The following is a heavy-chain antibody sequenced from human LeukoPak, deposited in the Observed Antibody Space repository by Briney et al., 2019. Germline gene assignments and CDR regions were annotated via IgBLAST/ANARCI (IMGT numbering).Heavy chain of an antibody. V-gene: IGHV3-23*01. D-gene: IGHD3-22*01. J-gene: IGHJ3*02. CDR2: ISGSGGST. CDR1: GFTFSSYA. Sequence: GGSLRLSCAASGFTFSSYAMSWVRQAPGKGLEWVSAISGSGGSTYYADSVKGRFTISRDNSKNTLYLLMNSLRAEDTAVYYCAKDQRSYYYDSSGYYGAFDIWGQGTMVTVSS. CDR3: AKDQRSYYYDSSGYYGAFDI.